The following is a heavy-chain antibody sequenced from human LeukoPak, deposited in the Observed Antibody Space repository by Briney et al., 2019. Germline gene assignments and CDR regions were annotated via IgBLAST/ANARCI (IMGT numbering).Heavy chain of an antibody. CDR2: ISGSGGST. J-gene: IGHJ4*02. CDR3: AKLYSSSSSLVY. CDR1: GLTFSSYS. D-gene: IGHD6-6*01. Sequence: GGSLRLSCAASGLTFSSYSMNWVRQAPGKGLEWVSAISGSGGSTYYADSVKGRFTISRDNSKNTLYLQMNSLRAEDTAVYYCAKLYSSSSSLVYWGQGTLVTVSS. V-gene: IGHV3-23*01.